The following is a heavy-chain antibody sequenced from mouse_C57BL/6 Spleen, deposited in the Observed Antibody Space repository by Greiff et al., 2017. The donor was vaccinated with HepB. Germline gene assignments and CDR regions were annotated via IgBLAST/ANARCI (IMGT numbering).Heavy chain of an antibody. J-gene: IGHJ1*03. Sequence: QVQLQQPGAELVKPGASVKLSCKASGYTFTSYWMHWVKQRPGQGLEWIGMIHPNSGSTNYNEKFKSKATLTVDKSSSTAYMQLSSLTSEDSAVYYCARDYYGSRNFDVWGTGTTVTVSS. CDR3: ARDYYGSRNFDV. D-gene: IGHD1-1*01. CDR2: IHPNSGST. V-gene: IGHV1-64*01. CDR1: GYTFTSYW.